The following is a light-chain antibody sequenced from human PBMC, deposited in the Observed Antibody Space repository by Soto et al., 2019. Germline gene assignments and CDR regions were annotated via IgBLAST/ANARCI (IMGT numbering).Light chain of an antibody. CDR1: SSDVGDYNS. CDR2: DVS. Sequence: QSVLAQPRSVSGSPGQSVTVSCIGTSSDVGDYNSVSWYQQHPGKAPKLMIYDVSKRPSGVPDRFSGSKSGNTASLTISGLQAEDEADYYCCSYVDGYSYVFGIGTKVTVL. V-gene: IGLV2-11*01. J-gene: IGLJ1*01. CDR3: CSYVDGYSYV.